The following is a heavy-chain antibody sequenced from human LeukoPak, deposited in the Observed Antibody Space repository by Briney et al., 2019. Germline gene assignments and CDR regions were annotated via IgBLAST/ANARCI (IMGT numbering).Heavy chain of an antibody. CDR3: ARESYCDSSGYYATH. Sequence: QPGGSLRLSCAASGFTVSSNYMSWVRQAPGKGLEWVSVIYSGGSTYYADSVKGRFTISRDNSKNTLYLQMNSLRAEDTAVYYCARESYCDSSGYYATHWGQGTLVTVSS. J-gene: IGHJ4*02. CDR1: GFTVSSNY. D-gene: IGHD3-22*01. V-gene: IGHV3-53*01. CDR2: IYSGGST.